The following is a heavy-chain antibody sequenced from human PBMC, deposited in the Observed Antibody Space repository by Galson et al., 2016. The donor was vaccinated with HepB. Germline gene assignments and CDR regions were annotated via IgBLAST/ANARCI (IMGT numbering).Heavy chain of an antibody. D-gene: IGHD6-19*01. Sequence: SVKVSCKASGDTFSTYAFSWVRQAPGQGLEWMGGIIPIFDTPNYAQKFQGRVTIIADESTSTVYMELSSLRSEDTAVYYCARGSEYTSGWFDPWGQGTLVTVSS. CDR2: IIPIFDTP. CDR1: GDTFSTYA. CDR3: ARGSEYTSGWFDP. J-gene: IGHJ5*02. V-gene: IGHV1-69*13.